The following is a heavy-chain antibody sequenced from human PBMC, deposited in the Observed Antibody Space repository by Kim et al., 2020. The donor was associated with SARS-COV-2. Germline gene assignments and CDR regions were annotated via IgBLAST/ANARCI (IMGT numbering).Heavy chain of an antibody. J-gene: IGHJ6*02. CDR3: ARGRRITMVRGVINYGMDV. D-gene: IGHD3-10*01. CDR2: IIPIFGTA. CDR1: GGTFSSYA. V-gene: IGHV1-69*13. Sequence: SVKVSCKASGGTFSSYAISWVRQAPGQGLEWMGGIIPIFGTANYAQKFQGRVTITADESTSTAYMELSSLRSEDTAVYYCARGRRITMVRGVINYGMDVWGQGTTVTVSS.